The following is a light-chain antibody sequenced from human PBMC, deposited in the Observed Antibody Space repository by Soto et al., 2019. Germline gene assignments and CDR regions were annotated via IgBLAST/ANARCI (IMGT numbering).Light chain of an antibody. Sequence: EIVLTQSPGTPSLSPGERATLSCRASQSVSSSYLAWYQQKPGQAPRLLIYGASSRATGIPDRFSGSGSGTDFTLTISRLEPEDFAVYYCQQYASFGGGTKVDIK. CDR1: QSVSSSY. J-gene: IGKJ4*01. CDR3: QQYAS. V-gene: IGKV3-20*01. CDR2: GAS.